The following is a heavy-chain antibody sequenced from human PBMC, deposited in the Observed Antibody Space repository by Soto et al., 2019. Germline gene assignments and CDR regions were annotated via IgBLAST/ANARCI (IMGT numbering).Heavy chain of an antibody. V-gene: IGHV1-2*02. J-gene: IGHJ4*02. CDR3: ARSLSTIAARPDY. CDR2: INPNTGGT. D-gene: IGHD6-6*01. Sequence: QVQLVQSGAEVRKPGASVKVSCKTSGYTFTGYYVHWVRQAPGQGLEYMGWINPNTGGTKFAQKFQGRFTMTRDTSISTAYMELSWLVSDDTAVYFCARSLSTIAARPDYWGQGTLVTVSS. CDR1: GYTFTGYY.